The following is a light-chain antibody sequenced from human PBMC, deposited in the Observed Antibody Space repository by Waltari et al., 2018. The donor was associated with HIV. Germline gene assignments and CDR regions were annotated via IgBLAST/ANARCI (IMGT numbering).Light chain of an antibody. CDR2: EVT. CDR3: SSYATNTWV. J-gene: IGLJ3*02. CDR1: STDSRFYNR. Sequence: QSALTQPPSVSGSHGQSVTISCTGASTDSRFYNRVSWYQQSPGSAPKLLIDEVTNRPSGVPDRFSGSKSGNTASLTISGLQAEDEGDYYCSSYATNTWVFGGGTKLTVL. V-gene: IGLV2-18*02.